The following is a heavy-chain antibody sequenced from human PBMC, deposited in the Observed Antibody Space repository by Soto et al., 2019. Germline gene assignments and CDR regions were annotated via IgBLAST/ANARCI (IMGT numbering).Heavy chain of an antibody. CDR1: EFIFRGYS. CDR2: ISGSGGST. CDR3: AKDRRKHMTTNDY. J-gene: IGHJ4*02. D-gene: IGHD4-17*01. Sequence: WGSLRHSFADSEFIFRGYSMNWVRQAPGKGLEWVSAISGSGGSTYYADSVKGRFTISRDNSKNTLYLQMNSLRAEDTAVYYCAKDRRKHMTTNDYWCQGTLVTVSS. V-gene: IGHV3-23*01.